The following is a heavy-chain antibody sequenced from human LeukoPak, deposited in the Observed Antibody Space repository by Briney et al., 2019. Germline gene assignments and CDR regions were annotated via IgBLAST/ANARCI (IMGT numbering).Heavy chain of an antibody. CDR1: GYSFTSYW. J-gene: IGHJ1*01. V-gene: IGHV5-51*01. Sequence: GESLKISCKGSGYSFTSYWIGWVRQMPGKGLEWMGIIYPGDSDTRYSPSFQGQVTISADKSISTAYLQWSSLKASDTAMYCCASPPQYDAEYFQHWGQGTLVTVSS. CDR3: ASPPQYDAEYFQH. D-gene: IGHD1-1*01. CDR2: IYPGDSDT.